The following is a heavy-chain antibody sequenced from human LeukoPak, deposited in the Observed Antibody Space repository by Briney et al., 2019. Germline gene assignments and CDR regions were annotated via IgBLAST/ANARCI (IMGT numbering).Heavy chain of an antibody. CDR2: INAGNGNT. Sequence: ASVKVSCKASGYTFTSYAMHWVRQAPGQRLEWMGWINAGNGNTKHSQKFQGRVTITRDTSASTAYMELSSLRSEDTAVYYCARPLWFGELSLDYWGQGTLVTVSS. CDR1: GYTFTSYA. CDR3: ARPLWFGELSLDY. J-gene: IGHJ4*02. V-gene: IGHV1-3*01. D-gene: IGHD3-10*01.